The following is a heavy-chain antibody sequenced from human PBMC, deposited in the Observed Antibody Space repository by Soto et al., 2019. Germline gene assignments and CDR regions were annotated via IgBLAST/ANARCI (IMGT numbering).Heavy chain of an antibody. D-gene: IGHD6-19*01. V-gene: IGHV3-23*01. Sequence: EVQLLESGGGLVQPGGSLTVSCAASGFVFSHYAMTWVRQAPGKGLEWVSTVSENGDYTSYADSVKGRFTISRDNSKNTVFVQMNSLRAEDTAVSYCARRTAVRNFDYWGQGTLVTVSS. CDR1: GFVFSHYA. J-gene: IGHJ4*02. CDR3: ARRTAVRNFDY. CDR2: VSENGDYT.